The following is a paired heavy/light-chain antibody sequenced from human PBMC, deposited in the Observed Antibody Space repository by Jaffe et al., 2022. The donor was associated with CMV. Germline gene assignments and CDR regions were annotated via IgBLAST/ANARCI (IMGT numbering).Light chain of an antibody. CDR1: ESISSDY. CDR2: DAS. J-gene: IGKJ4*01. V-gene: IGKV3-20*01. CDR3: QKYGSSFLT. Sequence: EIVLTQSPGTLSLFPGERATLSCRASESISSDYLAWYQHKPGRAPRLLIYDASSRATGIPDRFSGGGSETDFTLTISRLEPEDFAVYYCQKYGSSFLTFGGGTKVEVK.
Heavy chain of an antibody. D-gene: IGHD1-1*01. CDR1: GFTSGSTFSIYW. CDR3: ARGQLEHRWKSAYYYFGMDV. V-gene: IGHV3-7*01. J-gene: IGHJ6*02. Sequence: EVQLVESGGGLVQPGGSLRLSCAASGFTSGSTFSIYWMTWVRQAPGKGLEWVANIKQDGGEKYYVDSVEGRFTISRDNTKNLLYLQMNSLRAEDTAVYYCARGQLEHRWKSAYYYFGMDVWGQGTTVTVSS. CDR2: IKQDGGEK.